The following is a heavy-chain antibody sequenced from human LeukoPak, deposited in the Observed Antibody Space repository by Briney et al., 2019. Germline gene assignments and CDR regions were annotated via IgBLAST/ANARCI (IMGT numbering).Heavy chain of an antibody. D-gene: IGHD3-10*01. CDR3: ARHSSGSYVGRAGYFDY. CDR2: IIPIFGTA. V-gene: IGHV1-69*13. Sequence: SVKVSCKVSGYTFTELSMHWVRQAPGKGLEWMGGIIPIFGTANYAQKFQGRVTITADESTSTAYMELSSLRSEDTAVYYCARHSSGSYVGRAGYFDYWGQGTLVTVSS. J-gene: IGHJ4*02. CDR1: GYTFTELS.